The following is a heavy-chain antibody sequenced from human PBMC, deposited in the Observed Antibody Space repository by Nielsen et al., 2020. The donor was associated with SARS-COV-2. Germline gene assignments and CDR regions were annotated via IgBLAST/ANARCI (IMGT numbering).Heavy chain of an antibody. V-gene: IGHV3-74*01. CDR3: ARGPSSSWYVYYYGMDV. CDR1: GFTFSSYW. Sequence: GGSLRLSCAASGFTFSSYWMHWVRQAPGKGLVWVSRINSDGSSTSYADSVKGRFTISRDNAKNTLYLQMNSLRAEDTAVYYCARGPSSSWYVYYYGMDVWGQGTTVTVSS. D-gene: IGHD6-13*01. CDR2: INSDGSST. J-gene: IGHJ6*02.